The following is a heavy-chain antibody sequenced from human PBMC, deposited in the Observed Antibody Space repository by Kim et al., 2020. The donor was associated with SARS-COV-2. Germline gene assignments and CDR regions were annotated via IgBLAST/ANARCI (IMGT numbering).Heavy chain of an antibody. J-gene: IGHJ4*02. CDR2: ITNNNGKT. V-gene: IGHV3-23*01. CDR3: AKDHPSPGWPTCGD. CDR1: GFAVYRFA. D-gene: IGHD6-19*01. Sequence: GGSLRLSCAASGFAVYRFAMNWVRQAPGKGLEWISAITNNNGKTYYQDSVRGRFTISRDESKNIVYLHMSNLRVEDTAIYYCAKDHPSPGWPTCGDWGQGTLVAVSS.